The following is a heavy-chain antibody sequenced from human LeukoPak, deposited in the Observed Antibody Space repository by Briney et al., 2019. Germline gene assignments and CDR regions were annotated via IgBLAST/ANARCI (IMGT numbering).Heavy chain of an antibody. CDR2: IYYSGST. CDR1: SGSISSYY. J-gene: IGHJ4*02. D-gene: IGHD6-19*01. CDR3: ARTSSSGWSFFDF. Sequence: SETLSLTCTVSSGSISSYYWSWIRQPPGKGLEWIGYIYYSGSTNYNPSLKSRVTMSVDTSKNQFSLKLSPVTAADTAVYYCARTSSSGWSFFDFWGQGTLVTVSS. V-gene: IGHV4-59*01.